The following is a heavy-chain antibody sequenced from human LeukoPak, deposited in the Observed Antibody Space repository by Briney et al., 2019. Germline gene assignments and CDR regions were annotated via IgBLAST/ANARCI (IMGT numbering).Heavy chain of an antibody. CDR3: ARELISYGTYYYDSSGLNY. Sequence: SETLSPTCTVSGGSISSGDYYWSWIRQPPGKGLEWIGYIYYSGSTYYNPSLKSRVTISVDTSKNQFSLKLSSVTAADTAVYYCARELISYGTYYYDSSGLNYWGQGTLVTVSS. D-gene: IGHD3-22*01. CDR2: IYYSGST. J-gene: IGHJ4*02. CDR1: GGSISSGDYY. V-gene: IGHV4-30-4*08.